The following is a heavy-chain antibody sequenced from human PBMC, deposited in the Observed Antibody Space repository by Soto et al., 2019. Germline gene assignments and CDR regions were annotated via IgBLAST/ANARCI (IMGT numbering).Heavy chain of an antibody. CDR3: ARVPSPFDFYYAMDV. D-gene: IGHD3-16*01. V-gene: IGHV4-59*08. Sequence: PSETLSLTCTVSGGSISFYYWSWIRQPPGKGLEWIGYIYDSVRTTYNPSLKSRLTMSLDTSQNQFSLKLSSVTAADTAVYFCARVPSPFDFYYAMDVWGQGTTVTVSS. CDR1: GGSISFYY. CDR2: IYDSVRT. J-gene: IGHJ6*02.